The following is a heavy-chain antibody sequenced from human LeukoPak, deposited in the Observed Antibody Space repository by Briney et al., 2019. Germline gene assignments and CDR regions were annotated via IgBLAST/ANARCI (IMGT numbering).Heavy chain of an antibody. CDR1: GGTFSSYA. CDR2: IITVLGTT. J-gene: IGHJ4*02. V-gene: IGHV1-69*10. D-gene: IGHD3-22*01. CDR3: ARCSPGDSSNFYAVLQY. Sequence: ASVKVSCKASGGTFSSYAVSWVRLTPGQGLEWLGGIITVLGTTTYAQKFQAKVTMTADKSTNTAYLEISSLTSDDTAVYYCARCSPGDSSNFYAVLQYWGQGTQVTVST.